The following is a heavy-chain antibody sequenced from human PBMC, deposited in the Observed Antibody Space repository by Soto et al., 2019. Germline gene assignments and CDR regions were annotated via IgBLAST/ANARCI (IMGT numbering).Heavy chain of an antibody. CDR3: ARRSGSYDHYYGMDV. CDR1: GYSFTSYW. J-gene: IGHJ6*02. V-gene: IGHV5-51*01. D-gene: IGHD1-26*01. CDR2: IYPGDSDT. Sequence: GESLKISCKGSGYSFTSYWIGWVRQMPGKGLEWMGIIYPGDSDTRYSPSFQGQVTISADKSISTAYLQWSSLKASDTATYYCARRSGSYDHYYGMDVWGQGTTVTVSS.